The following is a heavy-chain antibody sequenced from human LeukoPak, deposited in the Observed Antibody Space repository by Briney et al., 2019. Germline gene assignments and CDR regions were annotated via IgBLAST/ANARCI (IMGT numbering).Heavy chain of an antibody. J-gene: IGHJ4*02. Sequence: GGSLRLSCAASGFTFSSCGMHWVRQAPGKGLEWVAFIRYDGSNKYYADSVKGRFTISRDNSKNTLYLQMNSLRAEDTAVYYCAKDPGSYYPPDYFDYWGQGTLVTVSS. V-gene: IGHV3-30*02. CDR1: GFTFSSCG. D-gene: IGHD1-26*01. CDR3: AKDPGSYYPPDYFDY. CDR2: IRYDGSNK.